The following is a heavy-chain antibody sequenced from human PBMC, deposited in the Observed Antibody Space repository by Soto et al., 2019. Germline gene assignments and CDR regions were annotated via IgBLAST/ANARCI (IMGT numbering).Heavy chain of an antibody. J-gene: IGHJ6*02. CDR3: ARDPYDAIAARGVGYYYYGMDV. D-gene: IGHD3-10*01. CDR1: AGSFSGYY. Sequence: KPSETLSLTCAVYAGSFSGYYWSWIRQPPGKGREWIGAINPSGSTNYNPSLKSRVTISVDTSMNQFSLKLSAVTAADTAVYYCARDPYDAIAARGVGYYYYGMDVWGQGTTVTVSS. CDR2: INPSGST. V-gene: IGHV4-34*01.